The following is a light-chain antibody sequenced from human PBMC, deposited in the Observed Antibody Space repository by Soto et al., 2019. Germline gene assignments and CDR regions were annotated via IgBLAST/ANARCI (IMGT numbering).Light chain of an antibody. CDR3: QQYGSSRT. CDR2: NAS. J-gene: IGKJ1*01. V-gene: IGKV3-20*01. CDR1: QSVSSSY. Sequence: EIVLTQSPGTLSLSPGERATLSCRASQSVSSSYLAWYQQKPGQAPRLLIYNASRRATGIPDRFSGSGSGTDFTLTISRLEPEEFAVYYCQQYGSSRTFGQGTRVEIK.